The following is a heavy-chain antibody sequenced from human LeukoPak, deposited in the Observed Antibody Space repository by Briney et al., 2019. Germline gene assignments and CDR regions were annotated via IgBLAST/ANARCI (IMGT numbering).Heavy chain of an antibody. Sequence: SVNVSCKASGGTFSSYAISWVRQASGQGLEWMGGIIPIFGTEHYAQKFQGRVTITTDESTSTAYMELSSLRSEDTAVYYCARATYYYGSWSYYSASVYYYYYMDVWGKGTTVTVSS. D-gene: IGHD3-10*01. J-gene: IGHJ6*03. CDR3: ARATYYYGSWSYYSASVYYYYYMDV. CDR2: IIPIFGTE. V-gene: IGHV1-69*05. CDR1: GGTFSSYA.